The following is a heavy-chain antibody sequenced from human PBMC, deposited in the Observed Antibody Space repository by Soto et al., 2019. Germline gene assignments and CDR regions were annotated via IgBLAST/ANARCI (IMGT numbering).Heavy chain of an antibody. Sequence: QVQLVQSGAEVKKPGSSVKVSCKASGGSLTNYGISWVRQAPGQGLEWMGGIIPVFGTANYAQRFQGRVTITAGESTSTVYMDVSSLRSEDTAVYYCARGDATKIGVPTYYGMDVWGQGTTVTVSS. CDR3: ARGDATKIGVPTYYGMDV. CDR1: GGSLTNYG. V-gene: IGHV1-69*12. J-gene: IGHJ6*02. D-gene: IGHD1-26*01. CDR2: IIPVFGTA.